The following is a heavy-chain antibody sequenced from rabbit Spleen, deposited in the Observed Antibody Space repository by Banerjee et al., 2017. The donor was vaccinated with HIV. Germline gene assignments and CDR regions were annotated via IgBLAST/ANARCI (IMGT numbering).Heavy chain of an antibody. D-gene: IGHD6-1*01. CDR1: GVSFSANSY. CDR2: INTKSGET. J-gene: IGHJ4*01. CDR3: ARDLVNVVGWNFGL. V-gene: IGHV1S45*01. Sequence: QEQLEESGGDLVKPEGSLTLTCTASGVSFSANSYMCWVRQAPGKGLEWIACINTKSGETVYANWAKGRFTISKTSSTTVTLRMTSLTAADTATYFCARDLVNVVGWNFGLWGPGTLVTVS.